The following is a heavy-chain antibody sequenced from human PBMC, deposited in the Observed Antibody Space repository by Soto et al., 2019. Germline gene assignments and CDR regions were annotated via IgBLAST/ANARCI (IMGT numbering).Heavy chain of an antibody. J-gene: IGHJ5*02. CDR2: INHSGST. Sequence: PSETLSLTCAVYGGSFSGYYWSWIRQPPGKGLEWIGEINHSGSTNYNPSPKSRVTISVDTSKNQFSLKLSSVTAADTAVYYCARGHFFTSGRYFIAAWGQGTLVTVSS. D-gene: IGHD3-10*01. V-gene: IGHV4-34*01. CDR3: ARGHFFTSGRYFIAA. CDR1: GGSFSGYY.